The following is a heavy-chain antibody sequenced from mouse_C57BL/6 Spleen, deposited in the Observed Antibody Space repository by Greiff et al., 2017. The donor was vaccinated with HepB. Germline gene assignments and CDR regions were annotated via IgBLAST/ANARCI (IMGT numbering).Heavy chain of an antibody. J-gene: IGHJ4*01. Sequence: VKLMESGAELVKPGASVKISCKASGYAFSSYWMNWVKQRPGKGLEWIGQIYPGDGDTNYNGKFKGKATLTADKSSSTAYMQLSSLTSEDSAVYFCARLRREGYAMDYWGQGTSVTVSS. CDR3: ARLRREGYAMDY. CDR2: IYPGDGDT. D-gene: IGHD2-12*01. CDR1: GYAFSSYW. V-gene: IGHV1-80*01.